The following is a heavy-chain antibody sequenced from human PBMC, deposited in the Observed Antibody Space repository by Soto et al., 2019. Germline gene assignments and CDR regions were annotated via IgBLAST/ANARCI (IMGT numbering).Heavy chain of an antibody. D-gene: IGHD6-19*01. J-gene: IGHJ4*02. V-gene: IGHV1-69*02. Sequence: ASVKVSCKASGGTFSSYTISWVRQAPGQGLEWMGRIIPILGIANYAQKFQGRVTITADKSTSTAYMELSSLRSEDTAVYYCAIKPSGWQHYYFDYWGQGTLVTVSS. CDR3: AIKPSGWQHYYFDY. CDR1: GGTFSSYT. CDR2: IIPILGIA.